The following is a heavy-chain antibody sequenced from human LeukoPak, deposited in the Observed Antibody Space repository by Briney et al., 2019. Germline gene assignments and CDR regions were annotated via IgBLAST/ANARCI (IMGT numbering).Heavy chain of an antibody. J-gene: IGHJ3*02. D-gene: IGHD6-6*01. V-gene: IGHV4-30-4*02. CDR1: GGSISSGDYY. CDR2: IYYSGST. CDR3: ARARPSIAARLYAFDI. Sequence: PSETLSLTCTVSGGSISSGDYYWSWIRQPPGKGLEWIGYIYYSGSTYYNPSLKSRVTISVDTSKNQFSLKLSSVTAADTAVYYCARARPSIAARLYAFDIWGQGTMVTVSS.